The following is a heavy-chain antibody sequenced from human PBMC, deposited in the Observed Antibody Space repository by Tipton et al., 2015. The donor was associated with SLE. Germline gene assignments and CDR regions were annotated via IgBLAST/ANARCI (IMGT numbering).Heavy chain of an antibody. Sequence: TLSLTCTVSGGSITSGTYYWSWIRQPAGKGLEWIGTIYYGGSTYYNPSLESRVTISVDTSKNQFSLQLSSVTAADTAVYYCANQDRIPYYFHFWGQGTLVTVSS. J-gene: IGHJ4*02. CDR2: IYYGGST. CDR1: GGSITSGTYY. CDR3: ANQDRIPYYFHF. V-gene: IGHV4-39*01. D-gene: IGHD2-2*01.